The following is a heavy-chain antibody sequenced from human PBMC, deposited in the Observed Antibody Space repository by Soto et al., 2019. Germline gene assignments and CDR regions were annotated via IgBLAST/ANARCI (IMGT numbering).Heavy chain of an antibody. D-gene: IGHD3-3*01. CDR1: GGTFSSYA. J-gene: IGHJ5*02. V-gene: IGHV1-69*13. CDR2: IIPIFGTA. CDR3: ARVLPKGYYDFWSGLHWFDP. Sequence: VASVKVSCKASGGTFSSYAISWVRQAPGQGLEWMGGIIPIFGTANYAQNFQGRVTITADESTSTAYMELSSLRSEDTAVYYCARVLPKGYYDFWSGLHWFDPWGQGTLVTVSS.